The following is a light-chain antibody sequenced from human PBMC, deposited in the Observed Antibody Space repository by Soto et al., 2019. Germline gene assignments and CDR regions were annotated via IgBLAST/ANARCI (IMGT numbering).Light chain of an antibody. Sequence: EIVMTQSPSTLSVSPGERATLSCRASQSVSSYLAWYQQKPGQAPRLLIYDASNRATGIPARFSGSGSGTGFTLTISRLEPEDFAVYYCQQYGSSGTFGQGTKVDIK. J-gene: IGKJ1*01. V-gene: IGKV3-11*01. CDR3: QQYGSSGT. CDR2: DAS. CDR1: QSVSSY.